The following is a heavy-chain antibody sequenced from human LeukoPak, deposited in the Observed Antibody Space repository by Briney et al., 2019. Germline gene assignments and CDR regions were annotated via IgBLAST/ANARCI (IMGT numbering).Heavy chain of an antibody. CDR3: ARGCSSTSCYLGGYYYMDV. J-gene: IGHJ6*03. CDR1: GFTVSSNY. Sequence: PGGSLRLSCAASGFTVSSNYMSWLRQAPGKGLEWVSVIYSGGNTYYSDSVKGRITISQDNSQNKLYLQMNTLRAEDTAVYYCARGCSSTSCYLGGYYYMDVWGKGTTVTVSS. D-gene: IGHD2-2*01. V-gene: IGHV3-53*01. CDR2: IYSGGNT.